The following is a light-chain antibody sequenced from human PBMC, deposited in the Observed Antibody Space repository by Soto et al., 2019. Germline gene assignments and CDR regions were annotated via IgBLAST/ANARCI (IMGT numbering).Light chain of an antibody. Sequence: DIQLTQSPSFLSASVGGRVTITCRASQAISSYLAWYQQKPGKAPELLIYAASTLQSGVPSRFSGSGSGTDFTLTISSLQPDDFATYYCQQLKSYPRTFGQETKLEI. CDR2: AAS. J-gene: IGKJ2*01. CDR1: QAISSY. CDR3: QQLKSYPRT. V-gene: IGKV1-9*01.